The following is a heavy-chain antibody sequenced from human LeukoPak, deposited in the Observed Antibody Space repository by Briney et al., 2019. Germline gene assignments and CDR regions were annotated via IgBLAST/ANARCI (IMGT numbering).Heavy chain of an antibody. V-gene: IGHV3-30*02. D-gene: IGHD3-22*01. CDR2: IRYEGKTE. CDR1: LLCFSLYV. J-gene: IGHJ4*02. CDR3: AKHLSTVVMKCYDS. Sequence: GGSLRLSCTRSLLCFSLYVMRAVCQTPGRGLEWVAFIRYEGKTEYYADSVKVRFTIAREDSQSTGHLHMKDLRPGDPAVYFCAKHLSTVVMKCYDSWGQGTLVSVSS.